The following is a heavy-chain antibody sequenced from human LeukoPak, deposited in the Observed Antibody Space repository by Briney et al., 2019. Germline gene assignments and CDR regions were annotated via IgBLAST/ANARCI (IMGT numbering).Heavy chain of an antibody. CDR3: ARDASGYYGSGSYYFDY. V-gene: IGHV4-59*12. D-gene: IGHD3-10*01. CDR1: GGSISSYY. CDR2: IYYSGST. J-gene: IGHJ4*02. Sequence: KPSETLSLTCTVSGGSISSYYWSWIRQPPGKGLEWIGYIYYSGSTNYNPSLKSRVTISVDKSKNQFSLKLSSVTAADTAVYYCARDASGYYGSGSYYFDYWGQGTLVTVSS.